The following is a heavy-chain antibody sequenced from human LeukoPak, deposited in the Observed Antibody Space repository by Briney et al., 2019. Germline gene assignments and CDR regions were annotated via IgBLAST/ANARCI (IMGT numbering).Heavy chain of an antibody. J-gene: IGHJ5*02. D-gene: IGHD1-14*01. CDR2: LSDTGTT. Sequence: SETLSLTCTVSGGSVSTISHFWDWVRQPPGKGLEWIVSLSDTGTTHYNPSLESRVTMSVDTSKNQFSLKLGSVTAADTAVYYCARRDHTGRSHAWFDPWGQGTLVTVSS. CDR3: ARRDHTGRSHAWFDP. CDR1: GGSVSTISHF. V-gene: IGHV4-39*01.